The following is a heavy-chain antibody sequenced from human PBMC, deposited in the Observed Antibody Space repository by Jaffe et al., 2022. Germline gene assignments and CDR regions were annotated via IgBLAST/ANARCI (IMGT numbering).Heavy chain of an antibody. Sequence: QVHLVESGGGVVQPGGSLRLSCAASGFAFSAYGMHWVRQAPGKGLEWVAFIWSARRDENCADSVRGRFTISTDNSKNMLFLEMNSLRAEDTAVYYCAKAVTGGHDIHHWGQGTLVTVSA. J-gene: IGHJ4*02. D-gene: IGHD2-21*02. CDR2: IWSARRDE. CDR3: AKAVTGGHDIHH. V-gene: IGHV3-33*03. CDR1: GFAFSAYG.